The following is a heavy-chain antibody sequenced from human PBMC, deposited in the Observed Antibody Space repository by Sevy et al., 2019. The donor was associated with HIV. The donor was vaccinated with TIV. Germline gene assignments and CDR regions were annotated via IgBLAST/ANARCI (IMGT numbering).Heavy chain of an antibody. V-gene: IGHV3-7*01. CDR1: GFTFSTYR. D-gene: IGHD4-4*01. CDR2: INQNGTEI. CDR3: AINSDYGMDA. Sequence: GGSLRLSCAASGFTFSTYRMNWVRQAPGKGLEWVANINQNGTEIYSVDSVKGRFTFSRDNTKNSVYLQMNSLRAEDTAIYYCAINSDYGMDAWGQGTTVTVSS. J-gene: IGHJ6*02.